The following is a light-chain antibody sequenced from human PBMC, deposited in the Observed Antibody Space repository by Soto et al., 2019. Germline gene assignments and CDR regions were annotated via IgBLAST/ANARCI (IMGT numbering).Light chain of an antibody. J-gene: IGKJ2*01. CDR3: MQGKHWPQYT. CDR1: QSLVHSDGNTF. Sequence: DVVMTQSPLSLPVTLGQPASISCRSSQSLVHSDGNTFLNWFQQRPGQSPRRLIYKVSNRDSGVPDRFSGSGSGTDFTLKISRVEAEDVGVYYCMQGKHWPQYTFGQGTKLEIK. CDR2: KVS. V-gene: IGKV2-30*02.